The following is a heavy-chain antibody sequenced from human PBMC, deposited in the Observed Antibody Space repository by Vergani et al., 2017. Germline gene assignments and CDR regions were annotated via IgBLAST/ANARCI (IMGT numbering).Heavy chain of an antibody. CDR3: ARRPYDSSGSLDY. V-gene: IGHV5-10-1*01. CDR2: IDPSDSYT. CDR1: GYSFTSYW. D-gene: IGHD3-22*01. Sequence: EVQLVQSGAEVKKPGESLKISCKESGYSFTSYWISWVRQMPGKGLEWMGRIDPSDSYTNYSPSFQGHVTISADKSISTGYLQWSSLKASDTAMYYCARRPYDSSGSLDYWGQGTLVTVSS. J-gene: IGHJ4*02.